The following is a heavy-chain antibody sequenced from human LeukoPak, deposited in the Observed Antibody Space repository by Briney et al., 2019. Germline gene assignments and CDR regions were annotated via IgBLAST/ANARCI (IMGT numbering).Heavy chain of an antibody. V-gene: IGHV3-7*01. CDR2: IKQDGSEK. CDR3: ARDRGPIVVAVYDY. CDR1: GFTFSSYW. Sequence: GGSLRLSCAASGFTFSSYWMSWVRQAPGKGLEWVANIKQDGSEKYYVDSVKGRFTISRDNAKNSLYLQMNSLRAEDTAVYYCARDRGPIVVAVYDYWGQGTLVTVSS. J-gene: IGHJ4*02. D-gene: IGHD2-15*01.